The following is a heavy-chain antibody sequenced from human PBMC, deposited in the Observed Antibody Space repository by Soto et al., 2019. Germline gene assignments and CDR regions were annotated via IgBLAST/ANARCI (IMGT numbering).Heavy chain of an antibody. V-gene: IGHV3-23*01. CDR1: GFTFSSYA. J-gene: IGHJ5*02. D-gene: IGHD3-22*01. CDR3: AKVPFRPDDSSGYGWFDP. CDR2: ISGSGGST. Sequence: GGSLRLSCAASGFTFSSYAMSWVRQAPGKGLEWVSAISGSGGSTYYADSVKGRFTISRDNSKNTPYLQMNSLRAEDTAVYYCAKVPFRPDDSSGYGWFDPWGQGTLVTVSS.